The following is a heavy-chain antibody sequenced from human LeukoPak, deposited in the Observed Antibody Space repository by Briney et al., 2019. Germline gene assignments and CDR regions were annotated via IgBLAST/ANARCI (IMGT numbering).Heavy chain of an antibody. CDR3: ARGGASYYYGSGSIDY. CDR2: MNHSGST. J-gene: IGHJ4*02. CDR1: GGSFSGYY. D-gene: IGHD3-10*01. Sequence: SETLSLTCAVYGGSFSGYYWSWIRQPPGKGLEWIGEMNHSGSTNYNPSLKSRVTISVDTSKNQFSLKLSSVTAADTAVYYCARGGASYYYGSGSIDYWGQGTLVTVSS. V-gene: IGHV4-34*01.